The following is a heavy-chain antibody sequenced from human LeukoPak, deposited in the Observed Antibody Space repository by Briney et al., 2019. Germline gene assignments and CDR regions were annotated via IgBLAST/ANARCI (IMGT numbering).Heavy chain of an antibody. D-gene: IGHD6-19*01. CDR2: ISSSSYI. J-gene: IGHJ4*02. V-gene: IGHV3-69-1*01. Sequence: PGGSLTLSCAASGFTFSRFWMHWVRQAPGKALECLSSISSSSYIYYADSVKGRFTISRDNAKNSLYLQMNSLRAEDTAVYYCARESRVAGSGYWGQGTLVTVSS. CDR3: ARESRVAGSGY. CDR1: GFTFSRFW.